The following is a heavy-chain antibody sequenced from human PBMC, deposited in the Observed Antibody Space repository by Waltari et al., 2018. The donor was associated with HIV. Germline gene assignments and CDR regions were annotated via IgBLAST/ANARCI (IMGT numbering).Heavy chain of an antibody. D-gene: IGHD3-10*01. J-gene: IGHJ1*01. Sequence: QVQLQESGTGLVKPSQTLSLTCTVSGGAISSGDYYWSWIRQPAGKGLEWIGRVHTSESTNYNPSVKRRGTISVDTSQNQFSLKINSVTAADTAVYYCARGGGHQLLVGEYFHHWGQGTLVTVSS. CDR3: ARGGGHQLLVGEYFHH. CDR2: VHTSEST. CDR1: GGAISSGDYY. V-gene: IGHV4-61*02.